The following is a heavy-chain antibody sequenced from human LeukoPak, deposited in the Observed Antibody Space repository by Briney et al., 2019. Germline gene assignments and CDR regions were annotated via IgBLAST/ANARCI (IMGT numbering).Heavy chain of an antibody. CDR2: ISTGSSTT. CDR3: ARALAVAGTGGFDP. D-gene: IGHD6-19*01. J-gene: IGHJ5*02. V-gene: IGHV3-48*01. CDR1: EFAFSTYN. Sequence: GGSLRLSCAASEFAFSTYNMNWVRQAPGKGLEWVSYISTGSSTTYYADSVKGRFTISKDNVENSLYLQMNSLRAEDTAVYYCARALAVAGTGGFDPWGQGTLVTVSS.